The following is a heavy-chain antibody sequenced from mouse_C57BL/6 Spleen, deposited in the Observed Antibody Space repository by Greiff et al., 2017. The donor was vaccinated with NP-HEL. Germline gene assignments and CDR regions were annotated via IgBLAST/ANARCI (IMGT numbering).Heavy chain of an antibody. CDR3: ARSRPRYYAMDY. Sequence: VQLQQSGPELVKPGASVKIPCKASGYTFTDYNMDWVKQSHGKSLEWIGDINPNNGGTIYNQKFKGKATLTVDKSSSTAYMELRSLTSEDTAVYYCARSRPRYYAMDYWGQGTSVTVSS. CDR2: INPNNGGT. V-gene: IGHV1-18*01. J-gene: IGHJ4*01. CDR1: GYTFTDYN.